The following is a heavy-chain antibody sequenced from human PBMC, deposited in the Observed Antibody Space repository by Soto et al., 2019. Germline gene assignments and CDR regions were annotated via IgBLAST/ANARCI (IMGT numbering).Heavy chain of an antibody. Sequence: EVQLVESGGGLVQPGGSLRLSCAASGFTFSPYWMHWVRQTPGKGLVWVSRINAEGHTIYADSVKGRFTISRDNAKNMLYLQMTSLRAEDTAVYFCARGSKTAFDPWGQGTLVTVSS. CDR3: ARGSKTAFDP. V-gene: IGHV3-74*01. CDR1: GFTFSPYW. J-gene: IGHJ5*02. CDR2: INAEGHT. D-gene: IGHD2-21*02.